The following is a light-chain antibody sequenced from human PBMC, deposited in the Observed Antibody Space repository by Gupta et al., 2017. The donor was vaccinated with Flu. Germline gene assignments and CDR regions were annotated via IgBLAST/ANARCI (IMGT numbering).Light chain of an antibody. CDR2: KDS. CDR1: ALPKQY. V-gene: IGLV3-25*02. J-gene: IGLJ3*02. Sequence: SYDLTPPTSVSVSPGQTARLTCSGDALPKQYAYWYQQKPGQAPVLVIYKDSERPSGIPERFSGSSSGTTVTLTISGVQAEDEADYYCQSADSSGTYWVFGGGTKLTVL. CDR3: QSADSSGTYWV.